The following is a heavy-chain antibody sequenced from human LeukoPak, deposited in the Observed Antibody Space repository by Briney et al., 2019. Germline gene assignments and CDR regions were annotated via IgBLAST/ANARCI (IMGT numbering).Heavy chain of an antibody. CDR1: GGTFSDHA. CDR2: IIPLLGLR. CDR3: AIIAVGGVDPFDS. Sequence: GSSVKVSCKASGGTFSDHAVSWVRQAPGQGLEWMGRIIPLLGLRSYAQKFQDRVTISAHKSTSTAYMELSSLRSEDSALFYCAIIAVGGVDPFDSWGQGTLVTVSS. J-gene: IGHJ4*02. D-gene: IGHD6-19*01. V-gene: IGHV1-69*04.